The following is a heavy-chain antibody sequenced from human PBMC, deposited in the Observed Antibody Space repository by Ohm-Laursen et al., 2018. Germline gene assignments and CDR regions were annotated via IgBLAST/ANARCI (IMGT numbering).Heavy chain of an antibody. V-gene: IGHV3-23*01. CDR2: ISGSGGST. CDR1: GFTFSSYA. Sequence: SLRLSCAASGFTFSSYAMSWVRQAPGKGLEWVSAISGSGGSTYYADSVKGRFTISRDNAKNLLYLQMNNLRAEDTAMYYCSRDYLSIWGQGTLVTVSS. D-gene: IGHD2/OR15-2a*01. CDR3: SRDYLSI. J-gene: IGHJ3*01.